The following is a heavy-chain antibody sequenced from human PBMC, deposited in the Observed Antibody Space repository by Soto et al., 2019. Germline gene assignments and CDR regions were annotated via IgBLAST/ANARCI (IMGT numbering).Heavy chain of an antibody. CDR1: GGTFSSYT. Sequence: SVKVSCKASGGTFSSYTISWVRQAPGQGLEWMGRIIPILGIANYAQKFQGGVTITADKSTSTAYMELSSLRSEDTAVYYCARDLMTTVTTDYFDYWGQGTLVTVSS. V-gene: IGHV1-69*04. J-gene: IGHJ4*02. D-gene: IGHD4-17*01. CDR3: ARDLMTTVTTDYFDY. CDR2: IIPILGIA.